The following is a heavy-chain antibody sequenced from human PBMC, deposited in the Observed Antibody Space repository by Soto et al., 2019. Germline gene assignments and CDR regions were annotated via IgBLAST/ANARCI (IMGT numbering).Heavy chain of an antibody. Sequence: GGSLRLSXAASGFTFSSYAMSWVRQAPGKGLEWVSAISGSGGSTYYADSVKGRFTISRDNSKNTLYLQMNSLRAEDTAVYYCAKWSGIVVVPAAPYFDYWGQGTLVTVSS. CDR2: ISGSGGST. J-gene: IGHJ4*02. CDR3: AKWSGIVVVPAAPYFDY. D-gene: IGHD2-2*01. V-gene: IGHV3-23*01. CDR1: GFTFSSYA.